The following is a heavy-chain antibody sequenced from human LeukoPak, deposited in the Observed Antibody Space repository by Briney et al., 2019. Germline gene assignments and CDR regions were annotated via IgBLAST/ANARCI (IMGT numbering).Heavy chain of an antibody. J-gene: IGHJ4*02. CDR3: TRNEV. CDR1: GFTFSGYW. Sequence: PGGSLRLSCAGSGFTFSGYWMSWVRQAPGKGLEWAANIKQDGGNKYYVDSVKGRFTISRDNAKNSLSLQMNSLRAEDTGVYYCTRNEVWGQGTLVTVSS. CDR2: IKQDGGNK. D-gene: IGHD1-1*01. V-gene: IGHV3-7*01.